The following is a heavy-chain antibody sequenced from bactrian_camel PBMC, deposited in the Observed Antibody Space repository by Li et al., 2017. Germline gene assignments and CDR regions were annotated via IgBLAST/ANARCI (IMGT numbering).Heavy chain of an antibody. CDR1: GVTFSTYD. V-gene: IGHV3S40*01. Sequence: VQLVESGGGLVQPGGSLRLSCVASGVTFSTYDMSWVRQAPGKGLEWVSTINLDNDGTYYVDSVKGRFTISRDNAKNTLYLQMNSLKTSDTAVYYCAAGAWGHIYWGQGTQVTVS. J-gene: IGHJ4*01. CDR2: INLDNDGT. CDR3: AAGAWGHIY. D-gene: IGHD1*01.